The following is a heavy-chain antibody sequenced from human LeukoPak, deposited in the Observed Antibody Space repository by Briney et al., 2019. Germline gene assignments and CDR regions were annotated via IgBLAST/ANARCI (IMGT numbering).Heavy chain of an antibody. D-gene: IGHD3-22*01. J-gene: IGHJ4*02. CDR3: ARDRAGYYDRSGHVYY. CDR2: ISAYHGNT. CDR1: GGTFSSYA. Sequence: ASVKVSXKASGGTFSSYAISWVRQAPGQGLEWMGWISAYHGNTNYAQRLQGRVTMTTDTATSKAYVELRILRSDDTAVYYCARDRAGYYDRSGHVYYWGQGTLVTVSS. V-gene: IGHV1-18*01.